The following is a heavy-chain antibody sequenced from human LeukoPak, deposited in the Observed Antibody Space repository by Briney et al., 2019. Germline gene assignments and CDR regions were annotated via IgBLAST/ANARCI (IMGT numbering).Heavy chain of an antibody. J-gene: IGHJ4*01. V-gene: IGHV3-53*01. CDR3: ARRAGAYSHPYDY. CDR1: GFTVSSNS. D-gene: IGHD4/OR15-4a*01. CDR2: IYSNNT. Sequence: PGGSLRLSCTVSGFTVSSNSMSRVRQAPGKGLEWVSFIYSNNTHYSDSVKGRFTISRYNSKNTLYLQMNSLRAEDTAVYYCARRAGAYSHPYDYWGQGTLVTVSS.